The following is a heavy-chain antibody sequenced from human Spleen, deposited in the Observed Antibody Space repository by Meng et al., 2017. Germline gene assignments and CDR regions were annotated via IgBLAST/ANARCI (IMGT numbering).Heavy chain of an antibody. CDR1: GYTFRSYG. CDR2: ISGYNGNT. Sequence: ASVKVSCKAYGYTFRSYGISWVRQAPGQGPEWMGWISGYNGNTKYAQKLQGRVTVTTDTSTSTAYMELRSLRSDDTAAYYCAREGSYSSSSAEFWGQGTQVTVSS. V-gene: IGHV1-18*01. J-gene: IGHJ4*02. D-gene: IGHD6-6*01. CDR3: AREGSYSSSSAEF.